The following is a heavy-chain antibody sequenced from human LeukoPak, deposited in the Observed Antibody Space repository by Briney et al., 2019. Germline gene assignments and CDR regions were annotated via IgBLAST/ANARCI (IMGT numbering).Heavy chain of an antibody. Sequence: GGSLRLSCAASGFTFSNAWLSWVRQAPGKGLEWVGRIKSKTDGGTTDYAAPVKGRFTISRDDSKNTLYLQMNSLKTEDTAVYYCTTEMPHYDSSCPPADYWGQGTLVTVSS. CDR3: TTEMPHYDSSCPPADY. CDR1: GFTFSNAW. V-gene: IGHV3-15*01. CDR2: IKSKTDGGTT. D-gene: IGHD3-22*01. J-gene: IGHJ4*02.